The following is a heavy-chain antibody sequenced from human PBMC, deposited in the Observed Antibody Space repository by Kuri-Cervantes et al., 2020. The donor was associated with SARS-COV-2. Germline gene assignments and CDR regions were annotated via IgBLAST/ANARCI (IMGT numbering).Heavy chain of an antibody. J-gene: IGHJ4*02. CDR3: AREQTGETRAFDY. V-gene: IGHV4-4*07. CDR1: GGSISSYY. Sequence: SETLSLTCTVSGGSISSYYWSWIRQPAGKGLEWIGRIYTSGSTNHNPSLKSRVTMSVDTSKNQFSLQLNSVTPEDTAVYYCAREQTGETRAFDYWGQGTLVTVSS. CDR2: IYTSGST. D-gene: IGHD2-8*02.